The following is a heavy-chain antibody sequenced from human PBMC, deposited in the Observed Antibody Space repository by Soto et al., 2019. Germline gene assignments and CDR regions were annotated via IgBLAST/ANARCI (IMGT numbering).Heavy chain of an antibody. CDR1: GFTFDDYA. CDR3: AKASITMVRGVIGFDY. J-gene: IGHJ4*02. D-gene: IGHD3-10*01. CDR2: ISWNSGSI. Sequence: EVQLVESGGGLVQPGRSLRLSCAASGFTFDDYAMHWVRQAPGKGLEWVSGISWNSGSIGYADSVKGQFTISRDNAKNSLYLQMNSLRAEDTALYYCAKASITMVRGVIGFDYWGQGTLVTVSS. V-gene: IGHV3-9*01.